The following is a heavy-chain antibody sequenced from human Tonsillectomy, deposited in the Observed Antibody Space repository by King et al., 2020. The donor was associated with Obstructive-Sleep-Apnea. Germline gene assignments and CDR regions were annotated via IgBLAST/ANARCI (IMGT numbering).Heavy chain of an antibody. Sequence: VQLVESGGGLVQPGGSLRLSCAASGFTFSSYAMHWVRQAPGKGLEYVSAIRSNGGSTYYANSVKGRFTISRDNSKNTRYLQMGSLKAEELAVYYCARAWVVAAHADYWGQGTLVTVSS. V-gene: IGHV3-64*01. CDR2: IRSNGGST. CDR3: ARAWVVAAHADY. D-gene: IGHD2-15*01. CDR1: GFTFSSYA. J-gene: IGHJ4*02.